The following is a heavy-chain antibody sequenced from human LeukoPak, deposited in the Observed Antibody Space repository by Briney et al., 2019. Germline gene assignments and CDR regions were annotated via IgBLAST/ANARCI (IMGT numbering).Heavy chain of an antibody. V-gene: IGHV4-34*01. D-gene: IGHD3-22*01. CDR3: AREYSSGYYDY. CDR1: GGSFSGYY. CDR2: INHSGST. Sequence: SETLSLTCAVYGGSFSGYYWSWIRQPPGKGLEWIGEINHSGSTNYNPSLKSRVTISVDTSKNQFSLKLSSVTAADTAVYYCAREYSSGYYDYWGQGTLVTVSS. J-gene: IGHJ4*02.